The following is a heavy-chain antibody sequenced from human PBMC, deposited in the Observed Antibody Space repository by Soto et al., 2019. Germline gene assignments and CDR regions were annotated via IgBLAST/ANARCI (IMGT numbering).Heavy chain of an antibody. CDR3: ARAPRRFDV. J-gene: IGHJ4*02. CDR1: GFVFISFS. Sequence: GGSLRLSCTASGFVFISFSMSWVRQAPGKGLEWVSGISGSGSTTDYGDSVKGRFTISRDNRKSTLYLEMNNLRAEDTAIYYCARAPRRFDVWGQGSLVTVSS. CDR2: ISGSGSTT. V-gene: IGHV3-23*01.